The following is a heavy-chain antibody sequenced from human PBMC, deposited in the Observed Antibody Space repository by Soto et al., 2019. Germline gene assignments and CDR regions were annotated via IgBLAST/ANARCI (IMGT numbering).Heavy chain of an antibody. CDR3: ARRWGEGRVDY. CDR1: GGSISSSNW. Sequence: QVQLQESGPGLVKPSGTLSLTCAVSGGSISSSNWWSWVRQPPGKGLQWIGEIYHSGSTNYIPSRKGRVTISVDKSRNQFSLKLSSVTAADTAVYYCARRWGEGRVDYWGQGTLVTVSS. J-gene: IGHJ4*02. V-gene: IGHV4-4*02. CDR2: IYHSGST. D-gene: IGHD3-10*01.